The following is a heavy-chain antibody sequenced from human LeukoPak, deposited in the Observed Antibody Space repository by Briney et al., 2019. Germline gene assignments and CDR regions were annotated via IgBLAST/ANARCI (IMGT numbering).Heavy chain of an antibody. Sequence: SETLSLSCTVSGGSIGNYYWSWIRQPPGKGLEWIGYIHYSGSTNSNPSLKSRVTISVDTSKNQFSLRLSSVTAADTAVYYCARDTYYESSGYYEDYFDSWGQGTLVTVSS. J-gene: IGHJ4*02. CDR1: GGSIGNYY. CDR3: ARDTYYESSGYYEDYFDS. CDR2: IHYSGST. V-gene: IGHV4-59*01. D-gene: IGHD3-22*01.